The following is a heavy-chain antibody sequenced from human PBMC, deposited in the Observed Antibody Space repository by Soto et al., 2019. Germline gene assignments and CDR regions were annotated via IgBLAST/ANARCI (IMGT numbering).Heavy chain of an antibody. CDR1: GYTFTSYG. CDR3: AKLGSQWLAPKENWFDP. CDR2: ISAYNGNT. V-gene: IGHV1-18*01. J-gene: IGHJ5*02. Sequence: ASVKVSCKASGYTFTSYGISWVRQAPGQGLEWMGWISAYNGNTNYAQKLQGRVTMTTDTSTSTAYMELRSLRSDDTAVYYCAKLGSQWLAPKENWFDPWGQGTLVTVSS. D-gene: IGHD6-19*01.